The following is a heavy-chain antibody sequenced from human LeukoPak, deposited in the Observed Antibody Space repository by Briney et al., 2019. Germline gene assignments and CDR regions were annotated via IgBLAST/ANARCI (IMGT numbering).Heavy chain of an antibody. D-gene: IGHD6-25*01. J-gene: IGHJ6*03. V-gene: IGHV4-59*01. Sequence: SETLSLTCTVSRGSISGYSWSWIRQPPGKGLEWIGYIYYSGSTNYNPSLKSRVTISVDTSKNQFSLKLSSVTAADTAVYYCARVSRGPDYYYYYYMDVWGKGTTVTISS. CDR1: RGSISGYS. CDR3: ARVSRGPDYYYYYYMDV. CDR2: IYYSGST.